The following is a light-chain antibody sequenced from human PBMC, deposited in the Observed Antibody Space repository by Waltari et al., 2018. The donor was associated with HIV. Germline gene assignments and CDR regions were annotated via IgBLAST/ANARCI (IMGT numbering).Light chain of an antibody. J-gene: IGKJ3*01. V-gene: IGKV1-39*01. Sequence: DIQMTQSPSSLSASVGDRVTITCRASQSISSYLNWYQQKPGKAPKLLIYAASSLQSGVPSRFSGSGSGTDFTLTISSLQPEDFATYYCQQLGTFGPGTKVDIK. CDR1: QSISSY. CDR2: AAS. CDR3: QQLGT.